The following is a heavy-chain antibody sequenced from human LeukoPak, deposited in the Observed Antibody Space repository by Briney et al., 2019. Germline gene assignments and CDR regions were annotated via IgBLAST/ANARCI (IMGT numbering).Heavy chain of an antibody. CDR1: GYTFTSYG. CDR2: IIAYNGNT. V-gene: IGHV1-18*01. D-gene: IGHD3-10*01. CDR3: ARDRPVLLWFGELSHYYGMDV. J-gene: IGHJ6*02. Sequence: ASVKVSCKASGYTFTSYGTSWVRQAPGQGLEWMGWIIAYNGNTNYAQKLQGIVTMTTDTSTSTAYMELRSLRSDDTAVYYCARDRPVLLWFGELSHYYGMDVWGQGTTVTVSS.